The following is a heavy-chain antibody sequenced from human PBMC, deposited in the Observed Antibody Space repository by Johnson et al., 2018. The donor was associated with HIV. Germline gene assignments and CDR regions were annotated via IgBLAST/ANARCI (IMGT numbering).Heavy chain of an antibody. J-gene: IGHJ3*02. CDR1: GFTFSSYA. V-gene: IGHV3-30*04. CDR2: ISYDGSNK. CDR3: NAYNDGFDI. Sequence: QMQLVESGGGVVQPGRSLRLSCAASGFTFSSYAMHWVRQAPGKGLEWVAVISYDGSNKYYADSVKGRFTISRDNSKNTLYLQMTSLRAEDTAVYYCNAYNDGFDIWGQGTVVTVSS. D-gene: IGHD1-14*01.